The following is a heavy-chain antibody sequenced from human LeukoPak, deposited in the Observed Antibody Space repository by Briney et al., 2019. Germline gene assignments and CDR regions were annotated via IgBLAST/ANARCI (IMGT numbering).Heavy chain of an antibody. CDR1: GYTFTSYD. J-gene: IGHJ5*02. CDR2: MNPNSGNT. Sequence: ASVKVSCKASGYTFTSYDINWVRQATGQGLEWMGWMNPNSGNTGYAQKFQGRVTITRNTSISTAYMELSSLRSEDTAVYYCAGLIAAAGTVNWFDPWGQGTLVTVSS. V-gene: IGHV1-8*03. D-gene: IGHD6-13*01. CDR3: AGLIAAAGTVNWFDP.